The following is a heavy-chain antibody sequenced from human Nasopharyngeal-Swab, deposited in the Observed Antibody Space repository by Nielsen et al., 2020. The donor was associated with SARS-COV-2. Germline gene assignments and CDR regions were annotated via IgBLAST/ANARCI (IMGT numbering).Heavy chain of an antibody. CDR3: ARGGYQLLLRSYYYGMDV. V-gene: IGHV4-34*01. D-gene: IGHD2-2*01. Sequence: SETLSLTCAVHVGSFSAYYWSWVRQPPGKGPEWIGEVDHTGRTNHNPSLQSRVTMSVDTSKNQFSLTLSSVTAADTAVYYCARGGYQLLLRSYYYGMDVWSQGTTVTVAS. CDR1: VGSFSAYY. J-gene: IGHJ6*02. CDR2: VDHTGRT.